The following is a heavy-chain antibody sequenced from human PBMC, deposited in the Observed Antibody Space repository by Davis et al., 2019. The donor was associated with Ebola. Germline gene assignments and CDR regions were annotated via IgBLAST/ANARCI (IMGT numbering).Heavy chain of an antibody. CDR2: ISSSSSTI. Sequence: GESLKISCAASGFTFSSYSMNWVRQAPGKGLEWVSSISSSSSTIYYADSVKGRFTISRDNAKNSLYLQMNSLRDEDTAVYYCARERGGIRGDYVDYWGQGTLVTVSS. CDR1: GFTFSSYS. D-gene: IGHD2-21*01. J-gene: IGHJ4*02. CDR3: ARERGGIRGDYVDY. V-gene: IGHV3-48*02.